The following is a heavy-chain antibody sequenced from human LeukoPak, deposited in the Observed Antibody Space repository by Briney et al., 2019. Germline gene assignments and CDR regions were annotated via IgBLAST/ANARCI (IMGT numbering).Heavy chain of an antibody. CDR1: GGTFSSYT. CDR3: ARDLRSGGSDAFDI. V-gene: IGHV1-69*01. CDR2: IIPIFGTA. Sequence: SVKVSWKASGGTFSSYTNSGVRQAPGQGHEWTGGIIPIFGTANYAQKFQGRVTITADESTSTAYMELSSLRSEDTAVYYCARDLRSGGSDAFDIWGQGTMVTVSS. D-gene: IGHD3-16*01. J-gene: IGHJ3*02.